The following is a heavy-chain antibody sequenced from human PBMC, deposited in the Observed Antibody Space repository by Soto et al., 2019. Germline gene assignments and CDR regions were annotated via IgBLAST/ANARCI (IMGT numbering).Heavy chain of an antibody. CDR3: ARASDTSGYHY. V-gene: IGHV1-69*01. D-gene: IGHD3-22*01. CDR2: ILPVFDEL. CDR1: GGTFKNYA. J-gene: IGHJ4*02. Sequence: QVQLVQSESEVKKPGSSVKVSCKVSGGTFKNYAISWVRQAPGQGLQWVGGILPVFDELHYAPKLKGRVTITADEVTSTAHLELGMITSEDTAVYFCARASDTSGYHYWGQGTLVTVSS.